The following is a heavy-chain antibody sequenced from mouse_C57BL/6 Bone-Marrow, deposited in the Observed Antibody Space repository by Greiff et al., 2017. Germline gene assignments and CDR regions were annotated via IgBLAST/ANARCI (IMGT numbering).Heavy chain of an antibody. D-gene: IGHD1-1*01. V-gene: IGHV1-62-2*01. CDR1: GYTFTEYT. Sequence: QVQLQQSGAELVKPGASVKLSCKASGYTFTEYTIHWVKQRSGQGLEWIGWFYPGSGSIKYNEKFKDKATLTADKSSSTVYMELSRLTSEDSAVYCCARHEDGDYYGSSFYAMDYWGQGTSVTVSS. CDR3: ARHEDGDYYGSSFYAMDY. J-gene: IGHJ4*01. CDR2: FYPGSGSI.